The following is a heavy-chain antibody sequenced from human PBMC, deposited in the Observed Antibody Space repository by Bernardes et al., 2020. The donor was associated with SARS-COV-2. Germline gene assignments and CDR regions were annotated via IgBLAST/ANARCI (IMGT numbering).Heavy chain of an antibody. CDR1: GDFISSSRYY. D-gene: IGHD1-1*01. CDR2: IYYSGST. Sequence: SEPLPLRCTCCGDFISSSRYYRGWSRQPPGKGLEWIGSIYYSGSTYYSPSLKSRVTISVDTSMNQFSLKLSSVTAADTAVYYCARQGRVENWFDPWGQGILVTISS. CDR3: ARQGRVENWFDP. J-gene: IGHJ5*02. V-gene: IGHV4-39*01.